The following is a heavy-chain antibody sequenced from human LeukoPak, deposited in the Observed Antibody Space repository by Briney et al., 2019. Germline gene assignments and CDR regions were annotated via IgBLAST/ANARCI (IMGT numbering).Heavy chain of an antibody. CDR3: ARGPSITMIRGGQWYYYMDV. J-gene: IGHJ6*03. D-gene: IGHD3-10*01. CDR2: ISPSSGST. V-gene: IGHV1-46*01. Sequence: ASVKVSCKASGYTFTRYYMYWVRQAPGQGLEWMGIISPSSGSTNYAQKFQGRVTMTRDTSTNTVYMELSSLRSEDTAVYYCARGPSITMIRGGQWYYYMDVWGKGTTVTISS. CDR1: GYTFTRYY.